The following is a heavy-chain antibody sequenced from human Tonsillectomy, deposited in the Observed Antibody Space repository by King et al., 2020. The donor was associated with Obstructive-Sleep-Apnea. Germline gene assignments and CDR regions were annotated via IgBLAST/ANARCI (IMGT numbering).Heavy chain of an antibody. CDR3: ARHRGGGQSATGLDF. J-gene: IGHJ3*01. V-gene: IGHV1-18*01. CDR1: GYTFSSHV. D-gene: IGHD1-1*01. CDR2: ATVYKGTS. Sequence: VQLVQSGPEVKKPGASVRVSCRTSGYTFSSHVMRWVRQAPGQGLEWLGWATVYKGTSDNAQKVQGRLTLTTDPLTSTHYMELRSLRSDDTAVYYCARHRGGGQSATGLDFWGQGTVVTVSS.